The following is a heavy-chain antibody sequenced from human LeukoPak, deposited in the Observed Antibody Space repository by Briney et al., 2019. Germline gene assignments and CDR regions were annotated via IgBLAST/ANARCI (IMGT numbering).Heavy chain of an antibody. CDR2: IIPIFGTA. CDR1: GGTFSSYA. V-gene: IGHV1-69*13. D-gene: IGHD4-23*01. Sequence: SVKVSCKASGGTFSSYAISWVRQAPGQGLEWMGGIIPIFGTANYAQKFQGRVTITADEPTSTAYMELSSLRSEDTAVYYCARLGPHYGGNPDNWFDPWGQGTLVTVSS. J-gene: IGHJ5*02. CDR3: ARLGPHYGGNPDNWFDP.